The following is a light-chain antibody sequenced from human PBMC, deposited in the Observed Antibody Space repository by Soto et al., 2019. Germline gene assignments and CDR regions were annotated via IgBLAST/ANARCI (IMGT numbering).Light chain of an antibody. CDR3: QQSGSSPIT. CDR2: GAS. J-gene: IGKJ5*01. Sequence: EIGLTQSPGTLSLSPGERATLSCRASQSVSSSYLAWYQQKPGQAPRLLIYGASSRATGIPDRFSGSGSGTDFTLTISRLEPEDFAVYYCQQSGSSPITFGQGTRLENK. V-gene: IGKV3-20*01. CDR1: QSVSSSY.